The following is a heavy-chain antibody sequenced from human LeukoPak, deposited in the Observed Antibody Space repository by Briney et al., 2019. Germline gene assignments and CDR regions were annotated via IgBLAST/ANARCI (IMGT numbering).Heavy chain of an antibody. J-gene: IGHJ4*02. CDR2: ISGSGGAT. CDR1: GFTFSNYA. V-gene: IGHV3-23*01. Sequence: GGSLRLSCADSGFTFSNYAMAWVRQSPGKGLDWVSTISGSGGATFYADSVKDRFLISRDNSKSTLYLQMNSLRDEDMAVYYCAKGSSLYYYDSWGQGTLVTVSS. CDR3: AKGSSLYYYDS.